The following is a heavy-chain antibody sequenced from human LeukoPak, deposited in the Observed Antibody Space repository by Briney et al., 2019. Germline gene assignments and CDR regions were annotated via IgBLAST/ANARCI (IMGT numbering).Heavy chain of an antibody. CDR2: ISYDGSNK. CDR1: GFTFSSYG. CDR3: ARDEGSSVDY. Sequence: GGSLRLSCAASGFTFSSYGMHWVRQAPGKGLEWGALISYDGSNKYYTDSVKGRFTISRDNSKNTLYLQMNSLRAEETAVYYCARDEGSSVDYWGQGTLVTVSS. J-gene: IGHJ4*02. D-gene: IGHD6-6*01. V-gene: IGHV3-30*03.